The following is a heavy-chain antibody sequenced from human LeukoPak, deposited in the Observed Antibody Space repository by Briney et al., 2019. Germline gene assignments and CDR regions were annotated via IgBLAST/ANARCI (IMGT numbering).Heavy chain of an antibody. CDR1: GFTFSNYG. Sequence: GRSLRLSCATSGFTFSNYGMHWVRQAPGKGLEWVAVVSYEGKSQYYADSVRGRFTISRDNAKNSLYLQMNSLRAEDTAVYYCARDNQAFDIWGQGTMVTVSS. J-gene: IGHJ3*02. V-gene: IGHV3-30*03. CDR2: VSYEGKSQ. D-gene: IGHD1-14*01. CDR3: ARDNQAFDI.